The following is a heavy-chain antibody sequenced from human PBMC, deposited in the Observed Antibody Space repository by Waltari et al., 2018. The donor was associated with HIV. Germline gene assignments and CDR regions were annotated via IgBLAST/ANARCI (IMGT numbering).Heavy chain of an antibody. J-gene: IGHJ4*02. Sequence: QLQLQESGPGLVKPSETLSLTCTVSGGSISSSSYYWGWIRQPPGKGLEWIGSIYYSGSTYDNPSRKRRVTISVDTSKNQFSLKLSSVTAADTAVYYCARLLPTRANDYGDHIDYWGQGTLVTVSS. CDR3: ARLLPTRANDYGDHIDY. CDR2: IYYSGST. CDR1: GGSISSSSYY. D-gene: IGHD4-17*01. V-gene: IGHV4-39*01.